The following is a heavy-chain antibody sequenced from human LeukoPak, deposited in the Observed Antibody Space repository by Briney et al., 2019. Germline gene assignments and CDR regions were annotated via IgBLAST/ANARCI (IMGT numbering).Heavy chain of an antibody. Sequence: GSLRLSCAASGFTFSSYWMSWVRQAPGKGLEWVSGISGTGYGKYYASSVKGRFTISRDNSKNTLYLQMNSLRVEDTAVYYCAKGLNGSESYRLLYGMDVWGQGTTVTVSS. CDR2: ISGTGYGK. CDR3: AKGLNGSESYRLLYGMDV. J-gene: IGHJ6*02. CDR1: GFTFSSYW. D-gene: IGHD3-10*01. V-gene: IGHV3-23*01.